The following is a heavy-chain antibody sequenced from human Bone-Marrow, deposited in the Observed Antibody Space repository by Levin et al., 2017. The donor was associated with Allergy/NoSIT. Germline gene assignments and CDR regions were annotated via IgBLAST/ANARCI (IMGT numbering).Heavy chain of an antibody. CDR1: GDTFTVYY. D-gene: IGHD4-17*01. CDR2: INPNNGGT. Sequence: GESLKISCKASGDTFTVYYIHWVRQAPGQGLDWMGWINPNNGGTNYAQKFQGRVTMTRDASINTAYMELSKLTSDDTAVYYCARDGYGDLPGYWGQGTLVSVSS. V-gene: IGHV1-2*02. CDR3: ARDGYGDLPGY. J-gene: IGHJ4*02.